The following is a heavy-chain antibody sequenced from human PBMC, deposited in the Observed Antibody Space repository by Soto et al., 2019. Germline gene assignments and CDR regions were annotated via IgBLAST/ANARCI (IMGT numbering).Heavy chain of an antibody. Sequence: ASVKVSCKVFVYSLTELSMHWVRQAPGKGLEWMGGFDPERGDTVYAQKFQGRVTMTEDTSTDTAYMELSSLTSEDTAVYYCTTDSNTWFNRPHPWYFDLWGRGSLVTVSS. J-gene: IGHJ2*01. CDR2: FDPERGDT. CDR1: VYSLTELS. CDR3: TTDSNTWFNRPHPWYFDL. D-gene: IGHD6-13*01. V-gene: IGHV1-24*01.